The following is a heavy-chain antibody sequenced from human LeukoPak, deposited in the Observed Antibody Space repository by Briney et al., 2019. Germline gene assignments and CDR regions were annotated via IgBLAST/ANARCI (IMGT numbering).Heavy chain of an antibody. Sequence: TSETLSLTCTVSGGSIRSSYYYWGWIRQPPGKGLEWIGSIYDSGSTYYNPSLKSRVTISVDTSKNQFSLKLSSVTAADTAVYYCARRRYDFWSGYLGPVDYWGQGTLVTVSS. J-gene: IGHJ4*02. V-gene: IGHV4-39*01. CDR3: ARRRYDFWSGYLGPVDY. CDR1: GGSIRSSYYY. CDR2: IYDSGST. D-gene: IGHD3-3*01.